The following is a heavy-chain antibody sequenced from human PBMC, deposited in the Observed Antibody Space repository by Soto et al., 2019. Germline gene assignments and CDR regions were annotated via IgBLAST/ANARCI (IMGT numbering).Heavy chain of an antibody. V-gene: IGHV3-48*02. J-gene: IGHJ3*02. D-gene: IGHD6-13*01. CDR2: ISSSSSTI. CDR1: GFTFSSYN. Sequence: GGSLRLSCAASGFTFSSYNMNWVRQAPGKGLEWVSYISSSSSTIYYADSVKGRFTISRDNAKNSLYLQMNSLRDEDTAVYYCARDHLPYSSSWDAFDIWGQGTMVTVSS. CDR3: ARDHLPYSSSWDAFDI.